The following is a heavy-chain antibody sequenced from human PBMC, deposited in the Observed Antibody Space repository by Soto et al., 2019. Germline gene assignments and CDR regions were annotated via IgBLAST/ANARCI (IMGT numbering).Heavy chain of an antibody. V-gene: IGHV3-23*01. CDR1: GFSFISYA. J-gene: IGHJ4*02. D-gene: IGHD6-13*01. CDR3: AKNRERDAWYEDY. CDR2: ISGTDGST. Sequence: PGGSLRLSCVASGFSFISYAMTWGRQAPGKGLEWVSVISGTDGSTYYAHSVKGRFTISRDNSKNTLYLQMNSLRAEDTAVYYCAKNRERDAWYEDYWGQGTLVTVSS.